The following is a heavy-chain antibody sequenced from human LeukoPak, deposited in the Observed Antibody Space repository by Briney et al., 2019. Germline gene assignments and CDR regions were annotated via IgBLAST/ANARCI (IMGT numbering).Heavy chain of an antibody. V-gene: IGHV3-21*01. J-gene: IGHJ6*02. CDR2: ISSSSSYI. D-gene: IGHD5/OR15-5a*01. Sequence: GGSLRLSCAASGFTFSSYSMNWVHQAPGKGLEWVSSISSSSSYIYYADSVKGRFTISRDNAKNSLYLQMNSLRAEDTAVYYCASSTWAYGMDVWGQGTTVTVSS. CDR1: GFTFSSYS. CDR3: ASSTWAYGMDV.